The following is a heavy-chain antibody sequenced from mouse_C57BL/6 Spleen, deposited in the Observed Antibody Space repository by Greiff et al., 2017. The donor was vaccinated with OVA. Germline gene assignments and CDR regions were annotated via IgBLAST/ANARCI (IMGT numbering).Heavy chain of an antibody. CDR3: ARRKTGGFDY. CDR2: ISGGGGNT. J-gene: IGHJ2*01. Sequence: DVMLVESGGGLVKPGGSLKLSCAASGFTFSSYTMSWVRQTPEKRLEWVATISGGGGNTYYPDSVKGRFTISRDNAKNTLYLQMSSLRSEDTALYYCARRKTGGFDYWGQGTTLTVSS. CDR1: GFTFSSYT. V-gene: IGHV5-9*01.